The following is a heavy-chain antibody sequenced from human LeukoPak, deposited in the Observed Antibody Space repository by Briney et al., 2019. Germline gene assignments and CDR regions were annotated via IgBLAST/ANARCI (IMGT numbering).Heavy chain of an antibody. V-gene: IGHV4-59*08. CDR3: AKGAGPPWFDP. CDR2: ISYSGNT. CDR1: GGSISSYY. J-gene: IGHJ5*02. D-gene: IGHD6-19*01. Sequence: SETLSLTCTVSGGSISSYYWSWIRQPPGKGLEWIGYISYSGNTNYNPSLKSRVTISIDTSRNQFSMNLNSVTAADTAVYYCAKGAGPPWFDPWGQGTLVTVSS.